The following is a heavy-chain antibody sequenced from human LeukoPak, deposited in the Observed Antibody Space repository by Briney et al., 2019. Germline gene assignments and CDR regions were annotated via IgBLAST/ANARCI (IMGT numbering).Heavy chain of an antibody. D-gene: IGHD1-1*01. V-gene: IGHV4-38-2*01. Sequence: PSETLSLTCAVSGYSISSGYYWGWIRQPPGKGLEWIGSITRSGSTYYNPSLRSRVTISVDTSKNQFSLKVNSVTATDTAVYFCARGVEDDVYWGQGTLVIVSP. CDR3: ARGVEDDVY. J-gene: IGHJ4*02. CDR1: GYSISSGYY. CDR2: ITRSGST.